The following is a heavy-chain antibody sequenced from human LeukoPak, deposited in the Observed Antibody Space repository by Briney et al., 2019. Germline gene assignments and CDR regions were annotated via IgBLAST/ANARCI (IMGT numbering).Heavy chain of an antibody. CDR2: IYYSGST. D-gene: IGHD3-22*01. V-gene: IGHV4-31*03. Sequence: SETLSLTCTVSGGSISSGGYYWSWIRQHPGNGLEWIGYIYYSGSTYYNPSLKSRVTISVDTSKKQFSLKLSSVTAADTAVYYCARGPHYYDSSGYFDYWGQGSLVTVSS. J-gene: IGHJ4*02. CDR3: ARGPHYYDSSGYFDY. CDR1: GGSISSGGYY.